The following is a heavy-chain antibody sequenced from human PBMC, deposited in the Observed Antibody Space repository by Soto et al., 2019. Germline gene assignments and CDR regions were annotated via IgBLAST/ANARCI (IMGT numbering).Heavy chain of an antibody. Sequence: VGSLRLSCSASAFTFSSYAMSWVRQAPGKGLEWVSASSGSGGSTYYADSVQGRFTISRDNSKNTLYLQMTSLRADDTAVYYCAKCGKSLDYYDSSGYYYGDAFDIWGQGTMVTVSS. CDR3: AKCGKSLDYYDSSGYYYGDAFDI. V-gene: IGHV3-23*01. D-gene: IGHD3-22*01. J-gene: IGHJ3*02. CDR2: SSGSGGST. CDR1: AFTFSSYA.